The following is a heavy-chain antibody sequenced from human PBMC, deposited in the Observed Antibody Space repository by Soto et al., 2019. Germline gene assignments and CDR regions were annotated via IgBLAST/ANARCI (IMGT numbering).Heavy chain of an antibody. J-gene: IGHJ5*02. Sequence: GASVTVSCKASGYTCTNYGIIWVRQAPGQGLEWMGWISAYNGNTNYAQKLQGRVTMTTDTSTSTAYMELRSLRSDDTAVYYCARDLRRFGFDPWGQGTLVTVSS. V-gene: IGHV1-18*01. CDR2: ISAYNGNT. CDR1: GYTCTNYG. CDR3: ARDLRRFGFDP.